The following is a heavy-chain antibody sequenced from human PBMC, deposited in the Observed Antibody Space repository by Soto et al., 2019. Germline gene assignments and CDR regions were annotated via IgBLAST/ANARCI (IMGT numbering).Heavy chain of an antibody. V-gene: IGHV4-31*03. J-gene: IGHJ5*02. D-gene: IGHD2-21*01. CDR1: GGSISTGDFS. Sequence: QVQLQESGPGLVKPSQTLSLTCTVSGGSISTGDFSWTWIRQHPGKGLEWIGDMYHSGSPYYNPSLKSRLTISVDPSKSQCSLRLGSVTAADTAVYYCAGTRGDVVGLNLEDTCFDPWGRGTLVTVSS. CDR2: MYHSGSP. CDR3: AGTRGDVVGLNLEDTCFDP.